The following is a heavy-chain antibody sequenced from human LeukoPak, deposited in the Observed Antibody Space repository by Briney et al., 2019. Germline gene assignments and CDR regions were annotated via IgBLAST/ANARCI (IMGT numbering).Heavy chain of an antibody. Sequence: SVKVSYKASGGTFSSYAISWVRQAPGQGLEWMGGIIPIFGTANYAQKFQGRVTITADESTSTAYMELSSLRSEDTAVYYCARDPHSYSSSWYFDYWGQGTLVTVSS. CDR3: ARDPHSYSSSWYFDY. V-gene: IGHV1-69*13. CDR1: GGTFSSYA. CDR2: IIPIFGTA. D-gene: IGHD6-13*01. J-gene: IGHJ4*02.